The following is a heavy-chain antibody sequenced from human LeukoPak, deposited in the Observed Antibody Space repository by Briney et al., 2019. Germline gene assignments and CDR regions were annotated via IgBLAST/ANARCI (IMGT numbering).Heavy chain of an antibody. CDR3: SRVRGTGSGSYIYYYYMDV. CDR1: GFTFGDYA. Sequence: PGGSLRLSCTASGFTFGDYAMSWVRQAPGKGLEWVGFIRSKAYGGTTEFAASVKGRFTISRDDSKSIAYLQMNSLKTEDTAVYYCSRVRGTGSGSYIYYYYMDVWGKGTTVTVSS. CDR2: IRSKAYGGTT. J-gene: IGHJ6*03. D-gene: IGHD3-10*01. V-gene: IGHV3-49*04.